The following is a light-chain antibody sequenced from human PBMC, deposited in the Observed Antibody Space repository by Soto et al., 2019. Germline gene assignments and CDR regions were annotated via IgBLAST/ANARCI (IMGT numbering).Light chain of an antibody. CDR2: EVS. CDR1: SSDVGGYKY. CDR3: SSYTSSGTWV. V-gene: IGLV2-14*01. J-gene: IGLJ3*02. Sequence: QSALTQPASVSGSPGQSITISCTGTSSDVGGYKYVYWYQHHPGKAPKLMIYEVSNRPSGVSNRFSGSKSGSTASLTISGLQAEDEADYYCSSYTSSGTWVFGGGTQLTVL.